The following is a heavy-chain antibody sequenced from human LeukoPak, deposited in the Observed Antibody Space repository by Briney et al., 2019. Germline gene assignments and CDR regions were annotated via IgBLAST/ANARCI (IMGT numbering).Heavy chain of an antibody. CDR2: IDNDGGTT. CDR3: ARDHWGLGY. D-gene: IGHD7-27*01. CDR1: VFTFSSYR. Sequence: PGGSLKLSCAASVFTFSSYRMHWVSQPPGKGHMWVSSIDNDGGTTPYADSVKGRFTISRDNAKNTLYLQMNSPRAEDTAVYYCARDHWGLGYWGQGTLVTVSS. V-gene: IGHV3-74*01. J-gene: IGHJ4*02.